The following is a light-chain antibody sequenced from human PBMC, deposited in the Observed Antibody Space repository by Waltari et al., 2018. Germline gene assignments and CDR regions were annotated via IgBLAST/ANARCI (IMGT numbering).Light chain of an antibody. CDR3: SSYAGRDNLL. CDR2: EVS. CDR1: STDLTPYTY. Sequence: QSALTQLPSASGSPGQSATLSCIGTSTDLTPYTYAPWYQHHPGRAPKLLIYEVSKRPSGVPDRFSGSKSGNTASLTVSGLQTEDEAVYYCSSYAGRDNLLFGGGTKLTVL. J-gene: IGLJ2*01. V-gene: IGLV2-8*01.